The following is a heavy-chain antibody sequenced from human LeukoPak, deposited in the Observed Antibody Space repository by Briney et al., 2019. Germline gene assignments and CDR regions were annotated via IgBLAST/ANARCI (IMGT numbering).Heavy chain of an antibody. Sequence: GGSLRLSCAASGFTFSSYSMNWVRQAPGKGLEWVSSISSSSSYIYYADSVKGRFTISRDNAKNSLYLQMNSLRAEDTAVYYCARDKPRIAAAGPGYFDYWGQGTLVTVSS. J-gene: IGHJ4*02. CDR3: ARDKPRIAAAGPGYFDY. CDR2: ISSSSSYI. D-gene: IGHD6-13*01. V-gene: IGHV3-21*01. CDR1: GFTFSSYS.